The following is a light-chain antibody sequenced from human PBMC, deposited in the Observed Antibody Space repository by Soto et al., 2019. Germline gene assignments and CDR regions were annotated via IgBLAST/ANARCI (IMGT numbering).Light chain of an antibody. CDR2: GNT. J-gene: IGLJ7*01. V-gene: IGLV1-40*01. CDR1: SSNIGAGYD. CDR3: QSYDSSLHV. Sequence: QSVLTQPPSVSGAPGQRVTISCTGSSSNIGAGYDVHWYQQLPGTAPKLLIYGNTNRPSGVPDRFSGSKSGTSASLAITGLQAEDEADYYCQSYDSSLHVFGGGTQLTVL.